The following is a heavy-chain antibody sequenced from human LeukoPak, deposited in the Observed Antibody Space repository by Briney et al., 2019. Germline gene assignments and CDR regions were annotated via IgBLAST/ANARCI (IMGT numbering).Heavy chain of an antibody. J-gene: IGHJ4*02. Sequence: PGGSLRLSCSASGFTFSSYAMGWVRQAPGKGLEWVSAISGSGGSTYYADSVKGRFTISRDNAKNTLYLQMNSLRAEDTAVYYCARSYDSSLDYWGQGTLVTVSS. V-gene: IGHV3-23*01. CDR2: ISGSGGST. CDR1: GFTFSSYA. CDR3: ARSYDSSLDY. D-gene: IGHD3-22*01.